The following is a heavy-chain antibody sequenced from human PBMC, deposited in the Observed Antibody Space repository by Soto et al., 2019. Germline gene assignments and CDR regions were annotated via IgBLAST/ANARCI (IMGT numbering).Heavy chain of an antibody. CDR3: ARSEATGLDD. V-gene: IGHV4-4*02. CDR1: GGSMSSSNW. Sequence: QVQLQESGPGLVKPSGTLSLTCTVSGGSMSSSNWWNWVRQSPGKGLEWIGEAHHSGRTNYNPSLKSRVPRSVDKSKNRFSLKLSSVTAADTAVYYCARSEATGLDDWGQGTLVTVSS. CDR2: AHHSGRT. J-gene: IGHJ4*02. D-gene: IGHD1-26*01.